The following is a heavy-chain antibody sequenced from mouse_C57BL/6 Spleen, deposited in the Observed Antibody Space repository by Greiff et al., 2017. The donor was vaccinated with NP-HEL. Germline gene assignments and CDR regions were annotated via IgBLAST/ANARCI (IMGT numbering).Heavy chain of an antibody. CDR1: GYTFTDYY. V-gene: IGHV1-26*01. CDR2: INPNNGGT. J-gene: IGHJ2*01. CDR3: AGEYFDY. Sequence: EVQLQQSGPELVKPGASVKISCKASGYTFTDYYMNWVKQSHGKSLEWIGDINPNNGGTSYNQKFKGKATLTVDKSSSTAYMELRSLTSEDSAVYYCAGEYFDYWGQGTTLTVSS.